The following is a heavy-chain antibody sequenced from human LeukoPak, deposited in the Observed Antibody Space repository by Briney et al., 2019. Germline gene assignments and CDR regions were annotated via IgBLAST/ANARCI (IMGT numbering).Heavy chain of an antibody. D-gene: IGHD2-15*01. V-gene: IGHV4-34*01. J-gene: IGHJ4*02. Sequence: SETLSLTCAVYGGSFSGYYWSWIRQPPGKGLEWIGEINHSGSTNYNPSLKSRVTISVDTSKNQFSLKLSSVTAADTAVYYCARACSGGSCRNDYWGQGTLVAVSS. CDR2: INHSGST. CDR3: ARACSGGSCRNDY. CDR1: GGSFSGYY.